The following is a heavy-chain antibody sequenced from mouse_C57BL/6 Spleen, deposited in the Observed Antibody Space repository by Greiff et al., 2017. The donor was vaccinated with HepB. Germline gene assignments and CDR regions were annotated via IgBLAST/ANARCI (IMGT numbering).Heavy chain of an antibody. Sequence: EVHLVESGPELVKPGASVKISCKASGYSFTDYNMNWVKQSNGKSLEWIGVINPNYGTTSYNQKFKGKATLTVDQSSSTAYMQLNSLTSEESAVYYCARGAYYGYDWFAYWGQGTLVTVSA. CDR2: INPNYGTT. CDR3: ARGAYYGYDWFAY. CDR1: GYSFTDYN. D-gene: IGHD2-9*01. J-gene: IGHJ3*01. V-gene: IGHV1-39*01.